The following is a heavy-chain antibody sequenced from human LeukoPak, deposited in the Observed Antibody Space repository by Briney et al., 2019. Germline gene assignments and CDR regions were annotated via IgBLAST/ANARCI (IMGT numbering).Heavy chain of an antibody. CDR3: ARGIYMVRGGLTI. D-gene: IGHD3-10*01. CDR2: MNPNSGNT. CDR1: GGTFSSYA. V-gene: IGHV1-8*02. J-gene: IGHJ4*02. Sequence: ASVKVSCKASGGTFSSYAISWVRQAPGQGLEWMGWMNPNSGNTGYAQKFQGRVTMTRNTSISTAYMELSSLRSEDTAVYYCARGIYMVRGGLTIWGQGTLVTVSS.